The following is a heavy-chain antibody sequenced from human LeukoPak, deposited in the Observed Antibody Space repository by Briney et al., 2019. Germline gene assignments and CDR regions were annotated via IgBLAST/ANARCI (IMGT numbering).Heavy chain of an antibody. CDR2: IYSKTDGGTA. D-gene: IGHD3-3*01. CDR1: GFTFSSST. J-gene: IGHJ3*02. CDR3: TTGFFGVVNDAFDI. V-gene: IGHV3-15*01. Sequence: GGSLRLSCAASGFTFSSSTMNWVRQAPGKGLEWVGRIYSKTDGGTADYAAPVKGRFTISRDDSKNTLWLQMNSLKTEDTAVYYCTTGFFGVVNDAFDIWGQGTMVIVSS.